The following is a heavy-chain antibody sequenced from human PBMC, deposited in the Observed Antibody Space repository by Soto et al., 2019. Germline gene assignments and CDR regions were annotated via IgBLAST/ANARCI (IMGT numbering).Heavy chain of an antibody. Sequence: TSETLSLTCTVSGGSISSYYWSWIRQPPGKGLEWIGYIYYSGSTNYNPSLKSRVTISVDTSKNQFSLKLSSVTAADTAVYYCARRSTGNYYYYYMDVWGKGTTVTVSS. D-gene: IGHD3-10*01. V-gene: IGHV4-59*01. CDR1: GGSISSYY. CDR2: IYYSGST. CDR3: ARRSTGNYYYYYMDV. J-gene: IGHJ6*03.